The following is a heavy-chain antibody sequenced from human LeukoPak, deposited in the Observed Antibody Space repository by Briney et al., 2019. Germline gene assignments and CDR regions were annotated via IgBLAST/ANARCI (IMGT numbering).Heavy chain of an antibody. CDR3: ARDQEGFDY. J-gene: IGHJ4*02. Sequence: ASVKLSCKASGYTFTSNYIHWVRQAPGQGLEWMGMIYPRDGSTSYAQKFQGRVTVTRDTSTSTVHMELSGLRSEDTAVYYCARDQEGFDYWGQGTLVTVSS. CDR2: IYPRDGST. CDR1: GYTFTSNY. V-gene: IGHV1-46*01.